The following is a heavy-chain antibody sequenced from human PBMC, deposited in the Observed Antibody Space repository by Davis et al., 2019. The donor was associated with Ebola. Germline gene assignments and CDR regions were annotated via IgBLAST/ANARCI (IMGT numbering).Heavy chain of an antibody. CDR1: GFTFSSYG. V-gene: IGHV4-59*01. J-gene: IGHJ4*02. CDR2: IYYSGGT. Sequence: ESLKISCVSSGFTFSSYGMHWIRQPPGKGLEWIGYIYYSGGTNYNPSLKSRVTISVDTSKNQFSLKLSSVTAADTAVYYCARFARRLDYWGQGILVTVSS. D-gene: IGHD3-10*01. CDR3: ARFARRLDY.